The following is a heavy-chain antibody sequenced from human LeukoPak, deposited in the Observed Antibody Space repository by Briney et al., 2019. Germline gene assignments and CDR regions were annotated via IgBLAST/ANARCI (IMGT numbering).Heavy chain of an antibody. D-gene: IGHD2-2*01. J-gene: IGHJ4*02. CDR3: AKDLEVPAAIGEKFDY. CDR1: GFTFSSYG. Sequence: GGSLRLSCAASGFTFSSYGMHWVRQAPGKGLEWVAFIRYDGSNKYYADSVKGRFTISRDNSKNTLYLQMNSLRAEDTAVYYCAKDLEVPAAIGEKFDYWGQGTLVTVSS. CDR2: IRYDGSNK. V-gene: IGHV3-30*02.